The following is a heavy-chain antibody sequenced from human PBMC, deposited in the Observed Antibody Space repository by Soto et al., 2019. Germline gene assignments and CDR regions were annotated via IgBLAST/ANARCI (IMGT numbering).Heavy chain of an antibody. CDR1: GFTFSSYG. V-gene: IGHV3-33*01. Sequence: GGSLRLSCAASGFTFSSYGMHWVRQAPGKGLEWVSSIWYDGNNKYYADSVKGRFTISRDNSRNTLFLQMNSLRAEDTALYYCVGTGKQNCCDYRGQGTQVTVS. CDR3: VGTGKQNCCDY. J-gene: IGHJ4*02. D-gene: IGHD2-21*02. CDR2: IWYDGNNK.